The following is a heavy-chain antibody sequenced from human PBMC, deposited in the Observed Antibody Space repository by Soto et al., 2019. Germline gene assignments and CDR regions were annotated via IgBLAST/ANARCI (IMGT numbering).Heavy chain of an antibody. J-gene: IGHJ3*02. CDR3: ARSQYSGGWVKTFDI. D-gene: IGHD6-19*01. V-gene: IGHV4-59*01. CDR1: GGSISNYF. CDR2: IYYRGSP. Sequence: SETLSLTCTVSGGSISNYFWNWIRQPPGKGLEWIGSIYYRGSPNNNPSLKSRVTISVETSRSQFSLNLKSVTAADTAVYYCARSQYSGGWVKTFDIWGQGTMVTVSS.